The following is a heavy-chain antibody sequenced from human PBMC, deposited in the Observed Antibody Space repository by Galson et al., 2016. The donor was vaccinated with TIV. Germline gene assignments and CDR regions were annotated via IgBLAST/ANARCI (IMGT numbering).Heavy chain of an antibody. J-gene: IGHJ2*01. V-gene: IGHV3-48*01. CDR1: GFTFSGYS. D-gene: IGHD5-18*01. Sequence: SLRLSCAASGFTFSGYSMDWVRQAPGKGLEWLSYISSGRSSTIHYADSVKGRFTISRDNARNSLHLQMTSLRAEDTAVYDCARDRSGYTYCCESAYFDLLCRGTLVVVSS. CDR2: ISSGRSSTI. CDR3: ARDRSGYTYCCESAYFDL.